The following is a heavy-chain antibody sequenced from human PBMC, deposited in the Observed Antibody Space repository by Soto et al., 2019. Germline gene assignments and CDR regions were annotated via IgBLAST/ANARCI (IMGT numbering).Heavy chain of an antibody. CDR1: GDSIGSDDYY. CDR2: IYYNGNT. CDR3: ARQIMIVVVSRSWFDP. V-gene: IGHV4-30-4*01. D-gene: IGHD3-22*01. Sequence: SETLSLTCTVSGDSIGSDDYYWSWIRQPPGKGLEWIGYIYYNGNTYYNPSLKSRLTMSIDTSKNQFSLKLSPVTAADTAVYYCARQIMIVVVSRSWFDPWGQGTLVTVSS. J-gene: IGHJ5*02.